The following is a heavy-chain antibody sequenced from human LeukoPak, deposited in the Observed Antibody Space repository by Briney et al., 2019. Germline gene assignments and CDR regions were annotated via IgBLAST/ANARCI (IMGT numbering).Heavy chain of an antibody. V-gene: IGHV1-2*02. Sequence: ASVKVSCKASGYTFTGYYMHWVRQAPGQGLEWMGWINPNSGGTNFAQKFQGRVTMTRDTSISTAYMELSRLRSDDTAVYYCARGYQVAAAGMDVWGQGTTVTVSS. J-gene: IGHJ6*02. CDR3: ARGYQVAAAGMDV. CDR1: GYTFTGYY. CDR2: INPNSGGT. D-gene: IGHD6-13*01.